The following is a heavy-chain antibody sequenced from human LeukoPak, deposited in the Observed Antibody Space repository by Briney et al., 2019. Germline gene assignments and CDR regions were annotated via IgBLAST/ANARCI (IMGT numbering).Heavy chain of an antibody. CDR1: GFTFSIYS. CDR3: ARVRSSGWRYDAFDI. J-gene: IGHJ3*02. D-gene: IGHD6-19*01. V-gene: IGHV3-21*01. Sequence: GGSLRLSSAASGFTFSIYSMNWFRQAPGKGLEWVLSISSSSSYVYYADSVKGRFTISRGNAKNALYLQMNSLRVEDTAVYSCARVRSSGWRYDAFDIWGQGTMVTVSS. CDR2: ISSSSSYV.